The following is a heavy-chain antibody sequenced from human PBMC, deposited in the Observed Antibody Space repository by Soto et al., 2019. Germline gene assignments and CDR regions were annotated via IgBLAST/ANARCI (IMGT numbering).Heavy chain of an antibody. D-gene: IGHD4-17*01. CDR2: INYSGRT. J-gene: IGHJ4*02. CDR1: GGSISSSSHY. V-gene: IGHV4-39*01. CDR3: ARHFGNYGDWAFDF. Sequence: SETLSLTCTVSGGSISSSSHYWAWIRQPPGKGLEWIATINYSGRTYYNPSLRSRVTISVDTSRDQFSLNLNSVTAADTAVYYCARHFGNYGDWAFDFWGQGTLVTVSS.